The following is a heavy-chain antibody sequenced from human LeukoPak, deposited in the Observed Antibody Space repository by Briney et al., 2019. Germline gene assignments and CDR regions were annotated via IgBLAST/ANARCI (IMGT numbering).Heavy chain of an antibody. CDR1: GGSISTFS. J-gene: IGHJ4*02. CDR2: IYIKST. V-gene: IGHV4-59*01. CDR3: ARDTTVASGMQY. D-gene: IGHD6-19*01. Sequence: SETLSLTCTVSGGSISTFSWSWIRQFPGKGLEWIGSIYIKSTNYNPSPKSRVAISVDTSKNQFSLRLDSATTADTAVYYCARDTTVASGMQYWGQGTLVTVSP.